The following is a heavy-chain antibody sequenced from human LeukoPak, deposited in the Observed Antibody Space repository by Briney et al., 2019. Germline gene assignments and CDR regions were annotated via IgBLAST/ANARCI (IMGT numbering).Heavy chain of an antibody. CDR1: GYTFSGYY. V-gene: IGHV1-2*02. CDR3: ARDLTGGTYYISWFDP. CDR2: INPNSGGT. Sequence: GASVKASCKASGYTFSGYYIHWVRQAPGQGLEWMGWINPNSGGTNYAQKFQGRVTMTRDTSISTAYMELSRLTSDDTAVYYCARDLTGGTYYISWFDPWGQGTLVTVSS. J-gene: IGHJ5*02. D-gene: IGHD3-9*01.